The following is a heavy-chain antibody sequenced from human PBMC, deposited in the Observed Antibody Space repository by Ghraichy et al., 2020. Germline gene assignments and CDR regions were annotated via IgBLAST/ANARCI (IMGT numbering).Heavy chain of an antibody. D-gene: IGHD3-3*01. V-gene: IGHV3-23*01. CDR1: GFTIGSSP. J-gene: IGHJ3*01. CDR3: AQERSHDVWRGRDVFDL. Sequence: GSLNISCAASGFTIGSSPMSWVRQAPGKGLEWVSGISTSGLTTYYADSLKGRFTISRDTSSNTLYLQMSSLRAEDTAVSYCAQERSHDVWRGRDVFDLWGQGSMVTVSS. CDR2: ISTSGLTT.